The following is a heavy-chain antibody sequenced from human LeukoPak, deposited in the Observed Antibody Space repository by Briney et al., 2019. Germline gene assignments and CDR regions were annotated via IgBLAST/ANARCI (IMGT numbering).Heavy chain of an antibody. J-gene: IGHJ3*02. D-gene: IGHD3-16*02. CDR1: GYTFTSYY. V-gene: IGHV1-46*01. CDR3: ARDLVRTFGGVIVNDGFDI. CDR2: INPSGGST. Sequence: ASVKVSCKASGYTFTSYYMHWVRQAPGQGLEWTGIINPSGGSTSYAQKFQGRVTMTRDTSTSTVYMELSSLRSEDTAVYYCARDLVRTFGGVIVNDGFDIWGQGTMVTVSS.